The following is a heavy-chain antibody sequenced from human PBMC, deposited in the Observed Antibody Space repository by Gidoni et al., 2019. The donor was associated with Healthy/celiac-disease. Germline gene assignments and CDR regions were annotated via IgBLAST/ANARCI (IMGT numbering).Heavy chain of an antibody. Sequence: EVQLVESGGGLVQPGGSLRLSCAASGFTFSDHYMDWVRQAPGKGLEWVGRTRNKANSYTTEYAASVKGRFTISRDDSKNSLYLQMNSLKTEDTAVYYCARLEFYGDYVDYWGQGTLVTVSS. V-gene: IGHV3-72*01. J-gene: IGHJ4*02. CDR1: GFTFSDHY. D-gene: IGHD4-17*01. CDR3: ARLEFYGDYVDY. CDR2: TRNKANSYTT.